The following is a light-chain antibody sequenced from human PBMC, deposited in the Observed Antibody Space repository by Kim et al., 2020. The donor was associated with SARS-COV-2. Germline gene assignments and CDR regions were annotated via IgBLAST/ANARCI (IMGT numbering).Light chain of an antibody. CDR2: VNSDGSH. CDR3: QTWGPGIRV. Sequence: SVKLTCDRLRGHSSSAIAWHQQQPEKGPRYLIKVNSDGSHTKGDGIPDRFSGSTSGAERYLIISSRQSEDEADYYCQTWGPGIRVFGGGTQLTVL. CDR1: RGHSSSA. V-gene: IGLV4-69*01. J-gene: IGLJ3*02.